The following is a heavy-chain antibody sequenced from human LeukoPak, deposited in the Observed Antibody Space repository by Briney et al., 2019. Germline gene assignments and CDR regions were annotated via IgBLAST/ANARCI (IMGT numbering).Heavy chain of an antibody. CDR3: AVGDTAMVTAHAPFDY. CDR1: GGTFSSYA. J-gene: IGHJ4*02. V-gene: IGHV1-69*04. D-gene: IGHD5-18*01. Sequence: GASVKVSCKASGGTFSSYAISWVRQAPGQGLEWMGRIIPIFGIANYAQKFQGRVTITADKSTSIAYMELSSLRSEDTAVYYCAVGDTAMVTAHAPFDYWGQGTLVTVSS. CDR2: IIPIFGIA.